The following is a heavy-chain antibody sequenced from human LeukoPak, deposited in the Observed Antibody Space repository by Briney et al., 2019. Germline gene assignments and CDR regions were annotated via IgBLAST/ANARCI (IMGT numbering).Heavy chain of an antibody. Sequence: ASVKVSCKASGYTFTSYDINWVRQATGQGLEWMGWMNPNSGNTGYAEKFQGRVTMTRNTSIRTAYMELSSLRSDDTAVYSCARGRGYSYGYADYWGQGPLVTVSS. CDR2: MNPNSGNT. CDR3: ARGRGYSYGYADY. V-gene: IGHV1-8*01. D-gene: IGHD5-18*01. J-gene: IGHJ4*02. CDR1: GYTFTSYD.